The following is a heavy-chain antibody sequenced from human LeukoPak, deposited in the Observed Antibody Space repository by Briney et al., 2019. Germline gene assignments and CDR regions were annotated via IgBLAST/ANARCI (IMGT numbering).Heavy chain of an antibody. CDR1: GFTFSSYA. CDR3: AKGLNDYPYGMDV. D-gene: IGHD3-16*01. CDR2: ISGSGGST. J-gene: IGHJ6*02. V-gene: IGHV3-23*01. Sequence: PGGSLRLSCAASGFTFSSYATSWVRQAPGKGLEWVSAISGSGGSTYYADSVKGRFTISRDNSKNTLYLQMNSLRAEDTAVYYCAKGLNDYPYGMDVWGQGTTVTVSS.